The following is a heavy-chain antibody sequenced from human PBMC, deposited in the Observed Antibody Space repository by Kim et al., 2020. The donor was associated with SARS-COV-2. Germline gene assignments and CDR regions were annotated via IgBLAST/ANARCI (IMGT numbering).Heavy chain of an antibody. D-gene: IGHD3-22*01. CDR3: AKEGPINYYDSSGYYYNDY. Sequence: GGSLRLSCAASGFTFSSYGMHWVRQAPGKGLEWVAVISYDGSNKYYADSVKGRFTISRDNSKNTLYLQMNSLRAEDTAVYYCAKEGPINYYDSSGYYYNDYWCQGTLVTVSS. J-gene: IGHJ4*02. CDR2: ISYDGSNK. CDR1: GFTFSSYG. V-gene: IGHV3-30*18.